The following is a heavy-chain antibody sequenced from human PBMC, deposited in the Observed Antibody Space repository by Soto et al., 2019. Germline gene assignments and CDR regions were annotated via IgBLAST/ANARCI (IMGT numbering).Heavy chain of an antibody. CDR2: ISASGDST. CDR3: AKGRLYNSSWYEGY. J-gene: IGHJ4*02. CDR1: GFTFSSYA. D-gene: IGHD6-13*01. Sequence: EVQLLESGGALVQPGGSLRLSCAASGFTFSSYAMSWVRQAPGKGLEWISSISASGDSTHNADSVKGRFAISRDNSKNTLDLQLHSLTADATAVYYCAKGRLYNSSWYEGYWGQGTLVTVSS. V-gene: IGHV3-23*01.